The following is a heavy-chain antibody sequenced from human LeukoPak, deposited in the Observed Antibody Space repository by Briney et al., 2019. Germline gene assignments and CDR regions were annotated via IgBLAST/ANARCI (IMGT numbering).Heavy chain of an antibody. Sequence: GGSLRLSCAASGFTFDDYAMHWVRQAPRMGLEWVSGISWNSGSIGYADSVKGRFTISRDNAKNSLYLQMNSLRAEDTALYYCAKGSHVDTAMVPFDYWGQGTLVTVSS. V-gene: IGHV3-9*01. D-gene: IGHD5-18*01. CDR1: GFTFDDYA. CDR2: ISWNSGSI. J-gene: IGHJ4*02. CDR3: AKGSHVDTAMVPFDY.